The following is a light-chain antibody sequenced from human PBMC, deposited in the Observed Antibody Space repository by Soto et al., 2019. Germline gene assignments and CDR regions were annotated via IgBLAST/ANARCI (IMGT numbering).Light chain of an antibody. Sequence: QSVLTQPPSTSGTPGQRVTISCSGSSSNIGRDYVYWFQQLPGTAPKLLIYTNNQRPSVVPDRFSGSKSGTSASLAISGLRSEDEAEYYCAVWDDSLSGWVFGGGTKVTVL. V-gene: IGLV1-47*02. CDR1: SSNIGRDY. CDR3: AVWDDSLSGWV. J-gene: IGLJ3*02. CDR2: TNN.